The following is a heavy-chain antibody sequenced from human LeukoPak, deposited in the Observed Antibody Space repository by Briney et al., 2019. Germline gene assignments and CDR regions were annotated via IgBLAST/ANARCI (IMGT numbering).Heavy chain of an antibody. D-gene: IGHD3-22*01. CDR2: IYYSGNT. V-gene: IGHV4-59*01. CDR1: GGSINNYY. J-gene: IGHJ4*02. Sequence: SETLSLTCTVSGGSINNYYWSWIRQPPGKGLEWIGYIYYSGNTNYNPSLKSRVTISVDTSKNQFSLKLSSVTAADTAVYYCASGRLGGDYYDSSGYLFDYWGQGTLVTVSS. CDR3: ASGRLGGDYYDSSGYLFDY.